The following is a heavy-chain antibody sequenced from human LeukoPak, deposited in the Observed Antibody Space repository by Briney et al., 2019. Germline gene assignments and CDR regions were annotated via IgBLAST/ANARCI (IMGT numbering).Heavy chain of an antibody. CDR2: INPNSGGT. J-gene: IGHJ4*02. D-gene: IGHD2-15*01. CDR3: ATDRRYCSGGSCYSGFDY. V-gene: IGHV1-2*06. CDR1: GYTFTGYY. Sequence: ASVKVSCKASGYTFTGYYMHWVRQAPGQGLEWMGRINPNSGGTNYAQKFQGRVTMTRDTSISTAYMELSSLRSEDTAVYYCATDRRYCSGGSCYSGFDYWGQGTLVTVSS.